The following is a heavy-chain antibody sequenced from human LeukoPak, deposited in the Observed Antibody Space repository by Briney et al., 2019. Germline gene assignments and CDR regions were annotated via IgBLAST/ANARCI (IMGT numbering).Heavy chain of an antibody. D-gene: IGHD2-15*01. CDR3: ARSLPSSGGRGYYYYYMDV. J-gene: IGHJ6*03. V-gene: IGHV4-4*07. Sequence: PSETLSLTCTVSAGSISSYYWSWLRQPAGKGLEWIGRTYTSGSTNYNPLLKSRVTMSVETSNNQFSLKRSSVTAADTAVYYCARSLPSSGGRGYYYYYMDVWGKGTTVTISS. CDR2: TYTSGST. CDR1: AGSISSYY.